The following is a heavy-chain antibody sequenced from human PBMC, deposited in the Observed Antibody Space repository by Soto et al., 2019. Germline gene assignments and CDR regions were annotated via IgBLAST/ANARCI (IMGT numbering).Heavy chain of an antibody. CDR2: ISYDGNTQ. J-gene: IGHJ4*02. CDR3: AKVSRPSRISTPDFDY. CDR1: GFTLSSYS. Sequence: PGGXLRLSCAASGFTLSSYSIHWVRQAPGKGLDWVAVISYDGNTQFYGDSVKGRFIVSRDNSRNTLYLQLNNLQAEDTAVYYCAKVSRPSRISTPDFDYWGQGTLVTVSS. V-gene: IGHV3-30-3*01.